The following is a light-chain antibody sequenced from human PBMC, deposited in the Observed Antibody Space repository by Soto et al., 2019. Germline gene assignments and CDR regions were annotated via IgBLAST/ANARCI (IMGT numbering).Light chain of an antibody. CDR2: VAS. Sequence: EIVLTQSPGTLSLSPGERATLSCRASQSVSSSYLDWYQQKPGQSPRLLIYVASNWATGILDRCSGSGSVTYITLTISSLEPEEFAVYDGQHYGSSWKFGQGTKVVIK. V-gene: IGKV3-20*01. J-gene: IGKJ1*01. CDR1: QSVSSSY. CDR3: QHYGSSWK.